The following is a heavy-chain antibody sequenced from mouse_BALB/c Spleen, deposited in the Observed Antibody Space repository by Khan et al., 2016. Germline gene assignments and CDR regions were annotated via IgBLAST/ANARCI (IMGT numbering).Heavy chain of an antibody. D-gene: IGHD1-1*01. Sequence: EVKLLESGGGLVQPGGSLKLSCAASGFDFSRYWMSWVRQATGKGLEGIGEINPDSSTINYTPSLKDKFIISRDNAKNTMYLQMRKVRSEDTVLYYCARAGYYGSLFNSGQGPLVTVSA. CDR3: ARAGYYGSLFN. CDR2: INPDSSTI. J-gene: IGHJ3*01. V-gene: IGHV4-1*02. CDR1: GFDFSRYW.